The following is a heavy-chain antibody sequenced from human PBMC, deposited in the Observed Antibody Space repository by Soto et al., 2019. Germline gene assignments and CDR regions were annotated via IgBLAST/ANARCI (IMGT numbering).Heavy chain of an antibody. CDR2: IYYSGST. V-gene: IGHV4-61*01. CDR1: GGSVSSGSYY. J-gene: IGHJ5*02. D-gene: IGHD6-13*01. Sequence: PSETLSLTCTVSGGSVSSGSYYWSWIRQPPGKGLEWIGYIYYSGSTNYNPSLKSRVTISVDTSKNQFSLKLSSVTAADTAVYYCARDDRYSSSWFQTWGQGTLVTVSS. CDR3: ARDDRYSSSWFQT.